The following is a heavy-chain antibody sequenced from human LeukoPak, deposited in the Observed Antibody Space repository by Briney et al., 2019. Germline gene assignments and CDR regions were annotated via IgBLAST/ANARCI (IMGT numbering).Heavy chain of an antibody. CDR3: ARGLGAVAGRIYDGFDM. D-gene: IGHD6-19*01. Sequence: SETLSLTCTVSGGSISSHYWSWIRQPPGKGLEWIGYIYFSGSTNYNPSLKSRVTTSIDTPNNQFSLKLSSVTAADTGVYYCARGLGAVAGRIYDGFDMWGQGTMVTVSS. CDR2: IYFSGST. CDR1: GGSISSHY. V-gene: IGHV4-59*11. J-gene: IGHJ3*02.